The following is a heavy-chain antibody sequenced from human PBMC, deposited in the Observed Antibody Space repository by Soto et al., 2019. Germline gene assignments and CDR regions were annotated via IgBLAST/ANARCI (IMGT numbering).Heavy chain of an antibody. J-gene: IGHJ4*02. D-gene: IGHD2-21*02. CDR2: IIPIFGTA. CDR1: GGTFSSYA. V-gene: IGHV1-69*06. Sequence: SVKVSCKASGGTFSSYAISWVRQAPGQGLEWMGGIIPIFGTANYAQKFQGRVTITADKSTSTAYMELSSLRSEDTAVYYCARRANCGGDCYYFDYWGQGTLVTVSS. CDR3: ARRANCGGDCYYFDY.